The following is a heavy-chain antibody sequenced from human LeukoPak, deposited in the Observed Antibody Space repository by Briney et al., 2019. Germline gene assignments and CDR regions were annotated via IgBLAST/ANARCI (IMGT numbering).Heavy chain of an antibody. Sequence: QPGGSLRLSCAASGFTFSSYSMNWVRQAPGKGLEWVSYISSSSSTIYYADSVKGRFTISRDNAKNSLYLQMNSLRAEDTAVYYCARDPLSWFGEISPGQYFQHWGQGTLVTVSS. V-gene: IGHV3-48*04. CDR1: GFTFSSYS. J-gene: IGHJ1*01. D-gene: IGHD3-10*01. CDR3: ARDPLSWFGEISPGQYFQH. CDR2: ISSSSSTI.